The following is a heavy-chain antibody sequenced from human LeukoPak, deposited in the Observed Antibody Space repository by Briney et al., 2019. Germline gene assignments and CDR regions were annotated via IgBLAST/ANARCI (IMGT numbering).Heavy chain of an antibody. J-gene: IGHJ4*02. Sequence: GGSLRLSCAASGFTFSYSAMSWVRQAPGKGLEWVSDINIGGGSTYYADSVKGRFTISRGNSKNTLYLQMNSLRAEDTAVYYCAKQRTSGSPSCFDFWGQGTLVTVSS. CDR2: INIGGGST. CDR3: AKQRTSGSPSCFDF. V-gene: IGHV3-23*01. CDR1: GFTFSYSA. D-gene: IGHD1-26*01.